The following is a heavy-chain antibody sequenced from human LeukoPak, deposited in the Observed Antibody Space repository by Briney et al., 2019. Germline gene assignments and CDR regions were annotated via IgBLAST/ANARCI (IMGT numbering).Heavy chain of an antibody. CDR1: NGSFSGYH. V-gene: IGHV4-34*01. Sequence: SETLSLTCAVYNGSFSGYHWSWIRQSPERGLEWIGEVNHGGDTNYNPSLRSRVAISLDTFKNHFSLKLRSVTAADTAVYNCARAAWNGGGGFDPWGQGTLVTVSS. CDR3: ARAAWNGGGGFDP. J-gene: IGHJ5*02. CDR2: VNHGGDT. D-gene: IGHD3-16*01.